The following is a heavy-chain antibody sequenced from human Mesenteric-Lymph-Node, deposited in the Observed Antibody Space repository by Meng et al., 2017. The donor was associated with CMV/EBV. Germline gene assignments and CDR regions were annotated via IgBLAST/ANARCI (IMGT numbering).Heavy chain of an antibody. CDR1: GFTVSSNY. D-gene: IGHD3-10*01. J-gene: IGHJ4*02. CDR3: AKGVQIDY. Sequence: GESLKISCAASGFTVSSNYMRWVRQAPGEGLEWVSVIYSCGSTYYADSVKGRFTISRDNSKNTLYLQMNSLRAEDTAVYYCAKGVQIDYWGQGTVVTVSS. V-gene: IGHV3-53*01. CDR2: IYSCGST.